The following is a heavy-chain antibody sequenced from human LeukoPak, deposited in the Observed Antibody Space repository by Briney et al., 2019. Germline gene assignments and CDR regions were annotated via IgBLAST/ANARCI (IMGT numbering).Heavy chain of an antibody. D-gene: IGHD6-13*01. V-gene: IGHV4-34*01. CDR2: INHSGST. CDR1: GGSFSGYY. J-gene: IGHJ5*02. CDR3: ARIRAAAGSFDP. Sequence: SETLSLTCAVYGGSFSGYYWSWIRQPPGKGLEWIGEINHSGSTNYNPSLKSRVIISVDTSKNQFSLKLSSVTAADTAVYYCARIRAAAGSFDPWGQGTLVTVSS.